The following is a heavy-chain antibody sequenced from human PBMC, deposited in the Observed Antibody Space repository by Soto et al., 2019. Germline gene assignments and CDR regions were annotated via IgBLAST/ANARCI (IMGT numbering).Heavy chain of an antibody. J-gene: IGHJ4*02. CDR3: AKGRNSGWNGGDS. V-gene: IGHV3-23*01. D-gene: IGHD6-19*01. Sequence: EVQLLESGGGLVQPGGSLRLTCAASGFTVRNNGMSWVRQAPGKGLEWVSAITGSGDNTYYADSVKGRFTISRDNSKNTRYLQMHSLRAEDTAVYYCAKGRNSGWNGGDSWGQGTLVTVSS. CDR2: ITGSGDNT. CDR1: GFTVRNNG.